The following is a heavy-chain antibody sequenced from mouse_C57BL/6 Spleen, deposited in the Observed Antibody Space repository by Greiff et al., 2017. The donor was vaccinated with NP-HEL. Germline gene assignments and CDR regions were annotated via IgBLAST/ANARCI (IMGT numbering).Heavy chain of an antibody. J-gene: IGHJ2*01. CDR3: ARGDWEEGY. D-gene: IGHD4-1*01. V-gene: IGHV3-6*01. CDR2: ISYDGSN. Sequence: DVQLQESGPGLVKPSQSLSLTCSVTGYSITSGYYWNWIRQFPGNKLEWMGYISYDGSNNYNPSLKNRISITRDTSKNQFFLKLNSVTTEDTATYYCARGDWEEGYWGQGTTLTVSS. CDR1: GYSITSGYY.